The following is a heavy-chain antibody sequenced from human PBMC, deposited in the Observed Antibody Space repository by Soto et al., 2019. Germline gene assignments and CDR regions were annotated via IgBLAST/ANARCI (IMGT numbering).Heavy chain of an antibody. J-gene: IGHJ4*02. CDR2: IYYSGTT. Sequence: SETLSLTCSGSGGSGRSGSYYWSWIRQPPGKGLEWIGYIYYSGTTNYNPSLKSRVTISVDTSKNQFSLKLSSVTAADTAVYYCARVEDYGDYFDYWGQGTLVTVSS. D-gene: IGHD4-17*01. CDR3: ARVEDYGDYFDY. CDR1: GGSGRSGSYY. V-gene: IGHV4-61*01.